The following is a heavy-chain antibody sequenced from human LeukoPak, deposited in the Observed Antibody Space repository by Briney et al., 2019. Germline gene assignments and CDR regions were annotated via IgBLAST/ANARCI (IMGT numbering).Heavy chain of an antibody. CDR1: GYTFTSYD. CDR2: MNPNSGNT. D-gene: IGHD1-7*01. Sequence: ASVKVSCKASGYTFTSYDINWVRQATGQGLEWMGWMNPNSGNTGYAQKFQGRVTITRNTSISTAYMELSSLRSEDTAVYYCARNGVTGTTDYYYIDVWGKGTTITVSS. CDR3: ARNGVTGTTDYYYIDV. V-gene: IGHV1-8*03. J-gene: IGHJ6*03.